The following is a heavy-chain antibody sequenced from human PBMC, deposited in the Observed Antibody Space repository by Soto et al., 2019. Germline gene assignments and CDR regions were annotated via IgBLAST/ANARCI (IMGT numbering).Heavy chain of an antibody. CDR1: GGSISSYY. CDR3: ARPRDYAFDI. J-gene: IGHJ3*02. D-gene: IGHD2-21*01. V-gene: IGHV4-59*08. Sequence: PSETLSLTCTVSGGSISSYYWSWIRQPPGKGLEWIGSIYYTKDTYYNPSLEGRVTISADTSRNQFSLRLSSVSAADTAVYYCARPRDYAFDIWGPGTIVTVSS. CDR2: IYYTKDT.